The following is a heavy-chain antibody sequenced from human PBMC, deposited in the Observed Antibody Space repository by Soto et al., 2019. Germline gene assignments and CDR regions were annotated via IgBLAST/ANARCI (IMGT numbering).Heavy chain of an antibody. Sequence: EVQLLESGGGLVQPGGSLRLSCAASGFTFSSYAMSWVRQAPGKGLEWVSGISGSGDNTYYADSVKGRFTISRDNSKNSLYLQMNSLEAEDTAVYYCAKGVPGIAVAGTGYFQHWGQGTLVTVSS. CDR1: GFTFSSYA. D-gene: IGHD6-19*01. CDR3: AKGVPGIAVAGTGYFQH. J-gene: IGHJ1*01. V-gene: IGHV3-23*01. CDR2: ISGSGDNT.